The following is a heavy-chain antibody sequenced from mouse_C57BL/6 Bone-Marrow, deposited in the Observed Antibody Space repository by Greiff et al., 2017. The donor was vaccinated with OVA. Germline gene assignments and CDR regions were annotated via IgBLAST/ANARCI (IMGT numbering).Heavy chain of an antibody. CDR1: GFSLTSYG. CDR3: AKNGVYYGSSYWFAY. J-gene: IGHJ3*01. Sequence: QVQLQQSGPGLVQPSQSLSITCTVSGFSLTSYGVHWVRQSPGKGLEWLGVIWRGGSTDYNAAFMSRLSITKDNSKSQVFFKMNSLQADDTAIYYCAKNGVYYGSSYWFAYWGQGTLVTVSA. CDR2: IWRGGST. D-gene: IGHD1-1*01. V-gene: IGHV2-5*01.